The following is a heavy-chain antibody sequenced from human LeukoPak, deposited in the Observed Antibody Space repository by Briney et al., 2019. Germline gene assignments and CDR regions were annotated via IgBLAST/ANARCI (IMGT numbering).Heavy chain of an antibody. D-gene: IGHD1-7*01. Sequence: GASVKVSFKASVGTFSIYGISWVRQAPRLGLEWMGRIIPILDVANYAQKFQGRVTITADKSTSTAYMELSSLRSEDTAVYYCARAITGTFSHPLTDWGQGTLVTVSS. CDR3: ARAITGTFSHPLTD. CDR1: VGTFSIYG. V-gene: IGHV1-69*04. CDR2: IIPILDVA. J-gene: IGHJ4*02.